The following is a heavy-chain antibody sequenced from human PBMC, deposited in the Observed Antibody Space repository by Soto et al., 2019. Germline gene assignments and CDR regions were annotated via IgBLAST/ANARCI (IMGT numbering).Heavy chain of an antibody. CDR2: IYYSGST. V-gene: IGHV4-39*01. CDR3: ARCSEVPAAMGAFDY. J-gene: IGHJ4*02. D-gene: IGHD2-2*01. CDR1: GGSISSSSYY. Sequence: QLQLQESGPGLVKPSETLSLTCTVSGGSISSSSYYWGWIRQPPGKGLEWIGSIYYSGSTYYNPSLKSRVTISVDTSKNQFSLKLSSVTAADTAVYYCARCSEVPAAMGAFDYWGQGTLVTVSS.